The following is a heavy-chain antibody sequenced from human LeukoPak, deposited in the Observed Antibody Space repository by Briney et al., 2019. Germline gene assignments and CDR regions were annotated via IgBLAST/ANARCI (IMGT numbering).Heavy chain of an antibody. D-gene: IGHD6-13*01. Sequence: PGGSLRLSCAASGFTFSSYAMHWVRQAPGKGLEWVAVISYDGSNKYYADSVKGRFTISRDNSKNTLYLQMNSLRAEDTAVYYCAREHAAAGPFYYYYYMDVWGKGTTVTVSS. CDR3: AREHAAAGPFYYYYYMDV. J-gene: IGHJ6*03. V-gene: IGHV3-30-3*01. CDR2: ISYDGSNK. CDR1: GFTFSSYA.